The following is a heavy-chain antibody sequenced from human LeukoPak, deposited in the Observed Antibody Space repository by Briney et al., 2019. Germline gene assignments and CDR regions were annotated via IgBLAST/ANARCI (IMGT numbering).Heavy chain of an antibody. Sequence: SETLSLTCTVSGGSISSYYWSWIRQPPGKGLEWIGYIYYSGSTNYNPSLKSRVTMSVDTSKNQFSLKLSSVTAADTAVYYCARDSGYYGSGSLDAFDIWGQGTMVTVSS. CDR2: IYYSGST. V-gene: IGHV4-59*12. D-gene: IGHD3-10*01. J-gene: IGHJ3*02. CDR3: ARDSGYYGSGSLDAFDI. CDR1: GGSISSYY.